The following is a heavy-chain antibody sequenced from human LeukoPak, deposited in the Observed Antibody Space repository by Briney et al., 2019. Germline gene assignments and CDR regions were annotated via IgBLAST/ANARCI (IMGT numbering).Heavy chain of an antibody. J-gene: IGHJ6*03. Sequence: GGSLRLSCAVSGFTFSSYEMNWVRQAPGKGLEWVSYISSSGSTIYYADSVKGRFTISRDNAKNSLYLQMNSLRAEDTAVYYCVRSAREYYYMDVWGKGTTVTVSS. D-gene: IGHD2-15*01. CDR3: VRSAREYYYMDV. CDR1: GFTFSSYE. V-gene: IGHV3-48*03. CDR2: ISSSGSTI.